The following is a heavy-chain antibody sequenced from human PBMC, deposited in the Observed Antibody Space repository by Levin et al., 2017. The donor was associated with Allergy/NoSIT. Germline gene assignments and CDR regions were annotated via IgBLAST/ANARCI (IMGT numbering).Heavy chain of an antibody. D-gene: IGHD6-6*01. CDR3: ARYSSSNHFDY. V-gene: IGHV1-69*06. J-gene: IGHJ4*02. Sequence: RGESLKISCKASGGTFSSYGISWVRQAPGQGLEWMGGIVPMFGTTNYAQKFQGRVTINADKSTGTAYMELSSLRSEDTAMYYCARYSSSNHFDYWGQGTLVTVSA. CDR1: GGTFSSYG. CDR2: IVPMFGTT.